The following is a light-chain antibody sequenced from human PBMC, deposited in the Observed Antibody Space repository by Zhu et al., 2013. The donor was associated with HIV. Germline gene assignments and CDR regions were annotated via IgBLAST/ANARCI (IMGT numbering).Light chain of an antibody. CDR1: QDIRND. J-gene: IGKJ2*01. CDR2: AAS. Sequence: AIQVTQSPSSVSASVGDRVTITCRASQDIRNDLGWYQQKRGKAPRALIYAASSLQSGVPSRFSGSGSGTEFSLTISSLQPEDFATYYCLQDYAHPYTFGQGTKLEI. CDR3: LQDYAHPYT. V-gene: IGKV1-6*01.